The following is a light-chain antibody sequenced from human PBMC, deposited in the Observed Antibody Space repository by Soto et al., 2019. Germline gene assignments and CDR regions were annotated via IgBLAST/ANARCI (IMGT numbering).Light chain of an antibody. V-gene: IGLV1-44*01. Sequence: QSVLTQPPSASGTPGQRVSISCSGSTSNIGRNDVNWYQQLPQRAPKLLIFSNNQRPSGVPDRFSGSKSGTSASLAISGLQSEDEADYYCATWADGLNSYVFGTGTKVTVL. CDR3: ATWADGLNSYV. J-gene: IGLJ1*01. CDR2: SNN. CDR1: TSNIGRND.